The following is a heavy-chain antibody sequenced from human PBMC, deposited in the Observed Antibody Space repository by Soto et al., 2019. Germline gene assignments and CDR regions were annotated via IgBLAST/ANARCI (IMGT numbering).Heavy chain of an antibody. V-gene: IGHV1-18*01. J-gene: IGHJ3*02. CDR2: ISAYNGNT. CDR3: ARAGYYGSGSYQDAFDI. CDR1: GYTFTSYG. D-gene: IGHD3-10*01. Sequence: QVQLVQSGAEVKKPGASVKVSCKASGYTFTSYGISWVRQAPGQGLEWMGWISAYNGNTNYAQKLQGRVTMTTDTSTITASMQLKSLRSDDTAVYYCARAGYYGSGSYQDAFDIWGQGTMVTVSS.